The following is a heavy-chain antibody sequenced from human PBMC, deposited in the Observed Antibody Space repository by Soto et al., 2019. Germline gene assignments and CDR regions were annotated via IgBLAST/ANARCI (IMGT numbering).Heavy chain of an antibody. CDR2: IYYSGST. V-gene: IGHV4-59*01. Sequence: PSETLSLTCTGSCGSISSYYWSWIRQPPGKGLEWIGYIYYSGSTNYNPSLKSRVTISVDTSKNQFSLKLSSVTAADTAVYYCARVGYSYGANWFDPWGQGTLVTVSS. D-gene: IGHD5-18*01. CDR1: CGSISSYY. CDR3: ARVGYSYGANWFDP. J-gene: IGHJ5*02.